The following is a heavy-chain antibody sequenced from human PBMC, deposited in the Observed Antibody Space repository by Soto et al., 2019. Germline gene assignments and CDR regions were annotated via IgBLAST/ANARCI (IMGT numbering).Heavy chain of an antibody. CDR1: GFTFRDYS. CDR3: ASETYCTDGVCYPVFDY. Sequence: LGGSLRLSCAASGFTFRDYSMNWILQAPGKGLEWVSYISTSGSTIYYADSVKGRFTISRDNAKNSLYLQMNSLRAEDTAVYYCASETYCTDGVCYPVFDYWGQGALVTVSS. D-gene: IGHD2-8*01. V-gene: IGHV3-11*01. CDR2: ISTSGSTI. J-gene: IGHJ4*02.